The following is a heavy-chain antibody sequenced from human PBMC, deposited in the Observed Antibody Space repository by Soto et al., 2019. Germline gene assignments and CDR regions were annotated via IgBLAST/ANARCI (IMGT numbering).Heavy chain of an antibody. Sequence: GGSLSLSCAASGDPLMFYAIHCVGQARAAWLEWVAVISYNGRNKNYVESVKGQITTSRDNTQDTLYLQRDSLRPDDTCVYYCARQAKIGDRSQFYFDSWVQGSLVHVSS. CDR2: ISYNGRNK. CDR1: GDPLMFYA. V-gene: IGHV3-30*11. J-gene: IGHJ4*02. CDR3: ARQAKIGDRSQFYFDS. D-gene: IGHD3-16*01.